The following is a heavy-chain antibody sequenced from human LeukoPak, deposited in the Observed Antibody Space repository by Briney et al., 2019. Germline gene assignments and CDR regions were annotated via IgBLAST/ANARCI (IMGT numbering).Heavy chain of an antibody. Sequence: GGALRLSCAASGFSFSNCSMNWVRQAPGKGLEWVSSISSSSNYKYYADSLEGGFTISRDNVMNSLYLQMNSLRAEDTAVYYCAGDYEGNLAFDIWGQGTMVTVSS. CDR2: ISSSSNYK. J-gene: IGHJ3*02. CDR3: AGDYEGNLAFDI. D-gene: IGHD4-23*01. V-gene: IGHV3-21*01. CDR1: GFSFSNCS.